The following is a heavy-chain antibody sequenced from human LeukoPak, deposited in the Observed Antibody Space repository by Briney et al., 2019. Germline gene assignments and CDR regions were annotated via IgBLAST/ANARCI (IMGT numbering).Heavy chain of an antibody. J-gene: IGHJ6*03. D-gene: IGHD5/OR15-5a*01. V-gene: IGHV4-59*11. CDR1: GGSISSHY. CDR2: IYYSGST. CDR3: AREGRVGYYYYYMDV. Sequence: SETLSLTCTVSGGSISSHYWSWIRQPPGKGLEWLGYIYYSGSTNYNPSLKSRVTISVDTSKNQFSLKLSSVTAADTAVYYCAREGRVGYYYYYMDVWGKGTTVTVSS.